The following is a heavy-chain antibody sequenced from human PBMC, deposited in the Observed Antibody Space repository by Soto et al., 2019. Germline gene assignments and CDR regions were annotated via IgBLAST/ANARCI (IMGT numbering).Heavy chain of an antibody. CDR3: ARSSHYNEHALDM. CDR1: GGSFSDFY. Sequence: QVQLEQWGAGLVKPSETLSLTCAVYGGSFSDFYWSWIRQPPGGGLEWIGEVNHSGSTNYNPSLKSRVIISVDTSKNQFSLKLRSVTAADTAMYYCARSSHYNEHALDMWGQGTMVTVSS. CDR2: VNHSGST. V-gene: IGHV4-34*02. D-gene: IGHD3-22*01. J-gene: IGHJ3*02.